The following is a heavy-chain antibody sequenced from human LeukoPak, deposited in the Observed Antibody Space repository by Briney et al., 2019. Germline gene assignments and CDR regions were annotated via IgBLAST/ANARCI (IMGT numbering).Heavy chain of an antibody. CDR2: IRYDGSNK. Sequence: GGSLRLSCAASGFTFSSYGMHWVRQAPGKGLEWVAFIRYDGSNKYYADSVKGRFTISRDNSKNTLYLQMNSLRAEDTAVYYCAKDSTPMGIFGAFDIWGQGTMVTVSS. J-gene: IGHJ3*02. V-gene: IGHV3-30*02. CDR1: GFTFSSYG. CDR3: AKDSTPMGIFGAFDI. D-gene: IGHD1-26*01.